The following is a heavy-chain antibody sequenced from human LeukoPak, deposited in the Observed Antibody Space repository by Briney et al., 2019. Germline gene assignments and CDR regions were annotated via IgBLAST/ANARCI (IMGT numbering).Heavy chain of an antibody. J-gene: IGHJ6*02. D-gene: IGHD3-10*01. CDR3: ARDAGDSGSPYYYYYYGMDV. Sequence: SETLSLTCTVSGYSISSGYYWGWIRQPPGKGLEWIGSIYHSGSTYYNPSLKSRVTISVDTSKNQFSLKLSSVTAADTAVYYCARDAGDSGSPYYYYYYGMDVWGQGTTVTVSS. V-gene: IGHV4-38-2*02. CDR2: IYHSGST. CDR1: GYSISSGYY.